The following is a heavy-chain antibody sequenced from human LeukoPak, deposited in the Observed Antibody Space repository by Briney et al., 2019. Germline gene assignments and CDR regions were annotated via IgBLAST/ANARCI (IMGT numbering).Heavy chain of an antibody. J-gene: IGHJ6*03. V-gene: IGHV3-48*01. Sequence: GGSLRLSCAASGFTFSSYSMKWVRQSPGKVLGWVAYISSRRSTVYYARSWEGRFTISSENDKNSLYLQMNSLKAEDTAVYYCARYYYDSSGYYLAHDYYYYYLAVWGKGTTVTVPS. D-gene: IGHD3-22*01. CDR3: ARYYYDSSGYYLAHDYYYYYLAV. CDR2: ISSRRSTV. CDR1: GFTFSSYS.